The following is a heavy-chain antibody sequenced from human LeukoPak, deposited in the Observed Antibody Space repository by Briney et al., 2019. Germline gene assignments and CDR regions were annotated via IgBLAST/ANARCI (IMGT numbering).Heavy chain of an antibody. CDR2: IRYDGGNK. CDR1: GSSCSTYG. D-gene: IGHD1-26*01. Sequence: GGSLRLSCVASGSSCSTYGINWVRQAPGKGLEWVAFIRYDGGNKYYADSVKGRFTISRDNSKNTLYLQMNSLRVEDTAVYYCAKALGSGSSYDALDIWGQGTMVTVSS. J-gene: IGHJ3*02. CDR3: AKALGSGSSYDALDI. V-gene: IGHV3-30*02.